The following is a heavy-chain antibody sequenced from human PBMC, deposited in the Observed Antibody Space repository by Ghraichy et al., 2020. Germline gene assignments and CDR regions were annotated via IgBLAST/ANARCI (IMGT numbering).Heavy chain of an antibody. D-gene: IGHD3-9*01. J-gene: IGHJ4*02. CDR1: GFIFGNTA. CDR3: AKGAGVFYDTLTLYLISDYLDY. V-gene: IGHV3-23*01. Sequence: ESLNISCEASGFIFGNTAMSWVRQAPGKGLEWVSTIVDSGDTTYYADSVKGRFTISRDNSKNTLYLQMSSLKAEDTAIYYCAKGAGVFYDTLTLYLISDYLDYWGQGTLVTVSS. CDR2: IVDSGDTT.